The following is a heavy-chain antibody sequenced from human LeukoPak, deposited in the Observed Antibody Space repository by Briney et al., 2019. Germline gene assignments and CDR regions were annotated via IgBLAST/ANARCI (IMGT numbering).Heavy chain of an antibody. CDR2: ITNSGDNT. CDR1: GFTFSSYA. V-gene: IGHV3-23*01. D-gene: IGHD6-13*01. Sequence: GGSLRLSCAASGFTFSSYAMSWVRQAPGKGLEWVSVITNSGDNTYYADSVKGRFTISRDNSKNTLYLQINSLRAEDTAIYYCAKAPMEDSWYIHFDYWGQGTLVTVSS. J-gene: IGHJ4*02. CDR3: AKAPMEDSWYIHFDY.